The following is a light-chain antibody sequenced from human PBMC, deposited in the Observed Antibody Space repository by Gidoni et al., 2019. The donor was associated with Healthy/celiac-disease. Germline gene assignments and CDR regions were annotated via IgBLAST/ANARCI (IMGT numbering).Light chain of an antibody. CDR2: DAS. Sequence: IMLPQSPATLSLSPGERVTLPCRASQSVSSYLAWYQQKPGKAPRLLIYDASNRATGIPARFSGSGSGTDFTLTISSLEPEDFAVYYCQQRSNWPLTFGGGTKVEIK. CDR3: QQRSNWPLT. CDR1: QSVSSY. J-gene: IGKJ4*01. V-gene: IGKV3-11*01.